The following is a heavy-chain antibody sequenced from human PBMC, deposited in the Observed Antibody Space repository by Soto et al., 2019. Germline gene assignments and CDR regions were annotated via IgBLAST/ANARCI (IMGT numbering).Heavy chain of an antibody. CDR1: GFTFSSYA. V-gene: IGHV3-20*01. CDR2: INWNAGST. J-gene: IGHJ4*02. CDR3: ARDGPLGGFDY. D-gene: IGHD3-10*01. Sequence: GGSLRLSCAASGFTFSSYAMSWVRQAPGKGLEWVSGINWNAGSTGYADSVKGRFTISRDNAKSSLYLQMNSLRAEDTALYHCARDGPLGGFDYWGQGTLVTVSS.